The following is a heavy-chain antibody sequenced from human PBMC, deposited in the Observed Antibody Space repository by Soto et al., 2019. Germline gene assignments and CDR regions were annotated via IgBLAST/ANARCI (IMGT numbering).Heavy chain of an antibody. V-gene: IGHV3-48*01. D-gene: IGHD6-13*01. CDR1: GFTFSSYS. J-gene: IGHJ3*02. CDR3: ARNGYSSSWYDAFDI. Sequence: PGGSLRLSCAASGFTFSSYSMNWVRQAPGKGLEWVSYISSSSSTIYYADSVKGRFTISRDNAKNSLYLQMNSLRAEDTAVYYCARNGYSSSWYDAFDIWGQGTMVTVSS. CDR2: ISSSSSTI.